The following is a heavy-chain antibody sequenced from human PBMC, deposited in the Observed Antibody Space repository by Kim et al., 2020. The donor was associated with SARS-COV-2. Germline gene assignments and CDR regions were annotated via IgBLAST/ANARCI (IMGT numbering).Heavy chain of an antibody. CDR1: GGSLSGYS. CDR3: ARGHTGVVPAPILGLGPFYYYYNMDV. V-gene: IGHV4-34*01. D-gene: IGHD2-2*01. Sequence: SETLSLTCAVSGGSLSGYSWNWIRQPPGKGLEWIGEINHRGGTKYSPSLKSRVTMSIDTSKSQFSLRLTSVTAADTAVYFCARGHTGVVPAPILGLGPFYYYYNMDVWGRGTTVTVSS. J-gene: IGHJ6*03. CDR2: INHRGGT.